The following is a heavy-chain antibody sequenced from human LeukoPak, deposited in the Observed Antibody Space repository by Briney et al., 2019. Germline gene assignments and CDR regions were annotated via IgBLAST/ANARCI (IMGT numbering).Heavy chain of an antibody. Sequence: GGSLRLSCTASGFTFSGYSMNWIRQAPGKGLEWVSSFGTRSTSXYHAXXVKGRFAISRDNAKNSLYLQMNSLRAEDTALYYCAREVSEGFDFWGQGTLVTVSS. CDR1: GFTFSGYS. J-gene: IGHJ4*02. CDR3: AREVSEGFDF. D-gene: IGHD3-22*01. CDR2: FGTRSTSX. V-gene: IGHV3-21*01.